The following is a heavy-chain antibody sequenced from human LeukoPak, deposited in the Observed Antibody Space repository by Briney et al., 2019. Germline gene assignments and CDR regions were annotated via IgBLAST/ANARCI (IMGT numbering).Heavy chain of an antibody. CDR3: ARVIEMATILEYYYYYYMDV. V-gene: IGHV3-21*01. D-gene: IGHD5-24*01. CDR1: GFTFSIDS. CDR2: ISSRSSYI. J-gene: IGHJ6*03. Sequence: GGALRLSCAASGFTFSIDSMNWVRQAPGKGLEWVSSISSRSSYIYYADSVKGRFTISRDNAKNSLYLQMNSLSAEDTAVYYCARVIEMATILEYYYYYYMDVWGKGTTVTVSS.